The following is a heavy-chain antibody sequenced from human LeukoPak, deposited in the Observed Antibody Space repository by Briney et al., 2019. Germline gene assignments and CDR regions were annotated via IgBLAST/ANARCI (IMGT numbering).Heavy chain of an antibody. D-gene: IGHD3-9*01. J-gene: IGHJ4*02. CDR2: ISSSGSTI. CDR1: GFTFSDYY. Sequence: PGGSLRLSCAASGFTFSDYYMSWIRQAPGKGLEWVSYISSSGSTIYYADSVKGRFTISRDNAKNSLYLQMNSLRAEDTAVYYCARVRLRYFGVSEFDYWGQGTLVTVSS. CDR3: ARVRLRYFGVSEFDY. V-gene: IGHV3-11*01.